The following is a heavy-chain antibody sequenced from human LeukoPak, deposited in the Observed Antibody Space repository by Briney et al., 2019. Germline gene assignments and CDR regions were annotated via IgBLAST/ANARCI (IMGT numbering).Heavy chain of an antibody. D-gene: IGHD3-9*01. Sequence: ASVTVSYTSSGYTFTVYYMHWVRQAPGQGRERVGWINPNSGGTNYAQKFQGRLTMTRDTSISTAYMELSRLRSDDTAVYYCARDSSPYYDILTGYYNAFDIWGQGTMVTVSS. CDR2: INPNSGGT. V-gene: IGHV1-2*02. J-gene: IGHJ3*02. CDR1: GYTFTVYY. CDR3: ARDSSPYYDILTGYYNAFDI.